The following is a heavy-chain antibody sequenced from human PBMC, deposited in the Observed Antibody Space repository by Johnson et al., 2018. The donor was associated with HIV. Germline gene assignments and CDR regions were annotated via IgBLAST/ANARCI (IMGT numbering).Heavy chain of an antibody. CDR3: ARGGWGDAFDI. Sequence: QVQLVESGGGVVQPGRSLRLSCAASGFTFSDYYMSWIRQAPGKGLEWVSYLSSRGSTIYYADSVKGRFTISRDNAKNSLYLQMNRRRAEDTAVYYCARGGWGDAFDIWGQGTMVTVSS. V-gene: IGHV3-11*04. J-gene: IGHJ3*02. D-gene: IGHD3-16*01. CDR2: LSSRGSTI. CDR1: GFTFSDYY.